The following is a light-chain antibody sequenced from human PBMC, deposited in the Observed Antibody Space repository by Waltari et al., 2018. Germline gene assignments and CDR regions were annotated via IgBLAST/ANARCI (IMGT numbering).Light chain of an antibody. V-gene: IGKV1-5*03. CDR1: QSISEY. CDR2: KAS. Sequence: DIQMTQSPSTLSASVGDRVTIPCRASQSISEYLAWYQQKPGKAPKLLMYKASSLESGVPSRFSGSGSGTEFTLTISSLQPDDFATYYCQQYNSYSGTFGRGTTVDVK. CDR3: QQYNSYSGT. J-gene: IGKJ1*01.